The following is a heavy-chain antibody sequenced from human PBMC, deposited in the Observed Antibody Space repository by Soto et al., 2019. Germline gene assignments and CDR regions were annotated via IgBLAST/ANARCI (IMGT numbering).Heavy chain of an antibody. CDR2: LNSTGGGT. D-gene: IGHD3-3*01. J-gene: IGHJ6*02. Sequence: EVQLLESGGGLAQPGGSLRLSCEVSGFTFRKYVMTWVRQAPAKRLEWVSSLNSTGGGTYYADSVKGRFTVSRDNSKNTLFLQMNSLRAEDTAIYYCAKDQGFLEWIPQGGLDVWGPGTTVAVSS. V-gene: IGHV3-23*01. CDR1: GFTFRKYV. CDR3: AKDQGFLEWIPQGGLDV.